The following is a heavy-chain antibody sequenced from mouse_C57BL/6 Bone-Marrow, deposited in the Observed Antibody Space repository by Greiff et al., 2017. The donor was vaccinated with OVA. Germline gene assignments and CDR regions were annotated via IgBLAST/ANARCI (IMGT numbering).Heavy chain of an antibody. CDR3: ARREDYGSRRAWFAY. V-gene: IGHV1-63*01. CDR2: IYPGGGYT. J-gene: IGHJ3*01. D-gene: IGHD1-1*01. CDR1: GYTFTNYW. Sequence: VQLQQSGAELVRPGTSVKMSCKASGYTFTNYWIGWAKQRPGHGLEWIGDIYPGGGYTNYNEKFKGKATLTADKSSSTAYMQFSSLTSEDSAIYYCARREDYGSRRAWFAYWGQGTLVTVSA.